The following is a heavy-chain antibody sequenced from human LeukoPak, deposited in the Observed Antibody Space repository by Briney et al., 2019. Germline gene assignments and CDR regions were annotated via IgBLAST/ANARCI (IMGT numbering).Heavy chain of an antibody. CDR2: IIPILGIA. J-gene: IGHJ4*02. CDR3: ARDAPGGDFWSGYYSDY. CDR1: GGTFSSYA. Sequence: ASVKVSCKAPGGTFSSYAISWVRQAPGQGLEWMGRIIPILGIANYAQKFQGRVTITADKSTSTAYMELSSLRSEDTVVYYCARDAPGGDFWSGYYSDYWGQGTLVTVSS. D-gene: IGHD3-3*01. V-gene: IGHV1-69*04.